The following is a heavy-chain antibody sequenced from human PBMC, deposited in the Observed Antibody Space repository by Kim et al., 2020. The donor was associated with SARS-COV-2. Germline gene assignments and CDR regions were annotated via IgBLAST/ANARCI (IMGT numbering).Heavy chain of an antibody. CDR3: AKGFSWQLVLRHYYYGMDV. CDR1: GFTFSSYG. J-gene: IGHJ6*02. D-gene: IGHD6-13*01. Sequence: GGSLRLSCAASGFTFSSYGMHWVRQAPGKGLEWVAVISYDGSNKYYADSVKGRFTISRDNSKNTLYLQMNSLRAEDTAVYYCAKGFSWQLVLRHYYYGMDVWGQGTTVTVSS. CDR2: ISYDGSNK. V-gene: IGHV3-30*18.